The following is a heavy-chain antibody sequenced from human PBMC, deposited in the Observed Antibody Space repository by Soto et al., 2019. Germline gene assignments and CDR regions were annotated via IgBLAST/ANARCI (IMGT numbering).Heavy chain of an antibody. CDR1: GFTFSHAW. J-gene: IGHJ6*03. CDR3: TTRAVMAPEYSGYDLPYYYYYMDV. V-gene: IGHV3-15*07. Sequence: PGGSLRLSCAASGFTFSHAWMNWVRQAPGKGLEWVGRIKSKTDGGTTDYAAPVKGRFTISRDDSKNTLYLQMNSLKTEDTAVYYCTTRAVMAPEYSGYDLPYYYYYMDVWGKGTTVTVSS. CDR2: IKSKTDGGTT. D-gene: IGHD5-12*01.